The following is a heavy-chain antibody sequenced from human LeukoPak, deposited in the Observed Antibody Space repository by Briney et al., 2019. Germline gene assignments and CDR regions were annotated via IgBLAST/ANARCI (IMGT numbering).Heavy chain of an antibody. Sequence: PSETLSLTCTVSGGSISSYYWSWIRQPPGKGLEWIGYIYYSGSTNYNPSLKSRVTISVDTSKNQFSLKLSSVTAADTAVYYCAKAPSAYCGGDCFSAYMDVRGKGTTVTVSS. J-gene: IGHJ6*03. CDR3: AKAPSAYCGGDCFSAYMDV. CDR1: GGSISSYY. D-gene: IGHD2-21*02. V-gene: IGHV4-59*01. CDR2: IYYSGST.